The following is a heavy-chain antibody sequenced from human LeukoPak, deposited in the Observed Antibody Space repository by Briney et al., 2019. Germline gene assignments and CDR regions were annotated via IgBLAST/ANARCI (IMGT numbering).Heavy chain of an antibody. CDR3: ARDRSYGSFNY. CDR2: IGGGGGE. V-gene: IGHV3-23*01. Sequence: GGSLRLSCAASGFAFNKYAMTWVRQVPGKGLEWVSTIGGGGGEFYADSAKGRFTISRDNAKNSLYLQMSSLRAEDTAVYYCARDRSYGSFNYWGQGTLVTVSS. J-gene: IGHJ4*02. D-gene: IGHD5-18*01. CDR1: GFAFNKYA.